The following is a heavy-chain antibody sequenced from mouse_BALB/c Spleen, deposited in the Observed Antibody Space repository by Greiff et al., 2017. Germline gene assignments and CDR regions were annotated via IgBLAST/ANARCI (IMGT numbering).Heavy chain of an antibody. CDR2: INPYNDGT. Sequence: VQLQQSGPELVKPGASVKMSCKASGYTFTSYVMHWVKQKPGQGLEWIGYINPYNDGTKYNEKFKGKATLTSDKSSSTAYMELSSLTSEDSAVYYCARSFITTVVDYWGQGTTLTVSS. V-gene: IGHV1-14*01. CDR3: ARSFITTVVDY. CDR1: GYTFTSYV. J-gene: IGHJ2*01. D-gene: IGHD1-1*01.